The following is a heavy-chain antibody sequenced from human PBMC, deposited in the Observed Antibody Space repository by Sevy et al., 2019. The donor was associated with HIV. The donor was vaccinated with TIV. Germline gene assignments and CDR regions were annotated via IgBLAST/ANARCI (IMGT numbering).Heavy chain of an antibody. CDR3: ARASRVTLILIVHIGWHFDL. J-gene: IGHJ2*01. CDR2: ISTDGST. CDR1: GFSVSSSY. D-gene: IGHD3-22*01. Sequence: GGSLRLSCAASGFSVSSSYVTWVRQAPGKGLEWVSVISTDGSTYYADSVKGRFTISRDSSKNTLSLQMNSLRGEDTAVYYCARASRVTLILIVHIGWHFDLWGRGTLVTVSS. V-gene: IGHV3-53*01.